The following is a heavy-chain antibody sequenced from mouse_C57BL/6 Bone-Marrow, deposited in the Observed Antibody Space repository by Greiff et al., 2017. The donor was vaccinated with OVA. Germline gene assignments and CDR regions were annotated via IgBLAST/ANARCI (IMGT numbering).Heavy chain of an antibody. CDR2: ISSGGDYI. CDR1: GFTFSNYA. CDR3: TSGYYAMDY. Sequence: EVQRVESGEGLVKPGGSLKLSCAASGFTFSNYAMSWVRQTTEKRLAWVAYISSGGDYIIYADTVKGRFTISRDNARNTLYLQMSSLKSEDTAMYYCTSGYYAMDYWGQGTSVTVSS. V-gene: IGHV5-9-1*02. J-gene: IGHJ4*01.